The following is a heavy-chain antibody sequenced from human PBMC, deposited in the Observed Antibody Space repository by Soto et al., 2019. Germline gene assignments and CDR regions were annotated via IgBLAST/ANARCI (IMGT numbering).Heavy chain of an antibody. CDR2: ISSSSSYI. V-gene: IGHV3-21*01. Sequence: PGGSLRLSCAASGFTFSSYSMNWVRQAPGKGLEWVSSISSSSSYIYYADSVKGRFTISRDNAKNSLYLQMNSLRAEDTAVYYCARDHIAAAGTPSPIWGQGTLVTVSS. CDR1: GFTFSSYS. CDR3: ARDHIAAAGTPSPI. D-gene: IGHD6-13*01. J-gene: IGHJ4*02.